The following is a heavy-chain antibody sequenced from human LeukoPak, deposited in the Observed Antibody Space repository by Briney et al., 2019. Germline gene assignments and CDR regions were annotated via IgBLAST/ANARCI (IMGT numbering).Heavy chain of an antibody. CDR3: VRDRGTYRPIDY. Sequence: GGSLRLSCAASAFSLNAYNMNWVRQAPGKGLEWGSSISYTGTYIYYADSVKGRFTISRDNAQNSLYLQMNSLRAEDTAIYYCVRDRGTYRPIDYWGQGTLVTVSS. CDR2: ISYTGTYI. CDR1: AFSLNAYN. D-gene: IGHD1-26*01. J-gene: IGHJ4*02. V-gene: IGHV3-21*04.